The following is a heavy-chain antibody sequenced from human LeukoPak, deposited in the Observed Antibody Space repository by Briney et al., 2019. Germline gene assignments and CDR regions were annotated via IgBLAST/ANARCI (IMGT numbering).Heavy chain of an antibody. CDR3: VRDDGAVKPC. D-gene: IGHD6-19*01. V-gene: IGHV3-7*01. CDR1: GFTLSSYW. Sequence: PGGSLRLSCAASGFTLSSYWMSWVRQAPGKGLEWGANIKRDGSEKYYVDSVKGRFTISRDNAKNSLFLQMSSLRVEDTAVYYCVRDDGAVKPCWGQGTLVTVSS. CDR2: IKRDGSEK. J-gene: IGHJ4*02.